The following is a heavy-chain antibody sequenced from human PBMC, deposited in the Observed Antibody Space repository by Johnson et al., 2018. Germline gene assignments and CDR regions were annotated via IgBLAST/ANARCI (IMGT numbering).Heavy chain of an antibody. D-gene: IGHD3-10*01. CDR3: ARDDGGNYYYYYMDV. Sequence: QVQLVQSGGGVVQPGRSLRLSCAASGFTFSFYAMHWVRQAPGKGLEWVAVISYDGGNKYSADSVKGRFTISRANSKNTLYLQMNSVRAEDTAVYYCARDDGGNYYYYYMDVWGKGTTVTVSS. CDR1: GFTFSFYA. CDR2: ISYDGGNK. J-gene: IGHJ6*03. V-gene: IGHV3-30-3*01.